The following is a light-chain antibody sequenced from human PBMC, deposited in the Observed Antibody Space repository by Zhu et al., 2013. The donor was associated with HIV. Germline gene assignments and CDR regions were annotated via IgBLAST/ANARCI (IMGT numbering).Light chain of an antibody. CDR2: EDN. Sequence: QSALTQPASVSGSPGQSITISCTGTSSDVGSYNLVSWYQQYPGKAPKLMIYEDNKRPSGVSNRFSGSKSGNTASLTISGLQAEDESEYYCCSYAGSLTYVFGSGTRVTVL. CDR1: SSDVGSYNL. CDR3: CSYAGSLTYV. V-gene: IGLV2-23*01. J-gene: IGLJ1*01.